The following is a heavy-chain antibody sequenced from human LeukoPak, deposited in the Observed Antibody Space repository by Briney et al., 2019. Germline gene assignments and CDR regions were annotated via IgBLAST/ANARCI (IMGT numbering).Heavy chain of an antibody. J-gene: IGHJ4*02. Sequence: GGSLRLSCAASGFTFSSYAMPWVRQAPGKGLEWVAVISYDGSNKYYADSVKGRFTISRDNSKNTLYLQMNSLRAEDTAVYYCARGGHNPRSRGNYYFDYWGQGTLVTVSS. V-gene: IGHV3-30-3*01. CDR1: GFTFSSYA. D-gene: IGHD1-1*01. CDR3: ARGGHNPRSRGNYYFDY. CDR2: ISYDGSNK.